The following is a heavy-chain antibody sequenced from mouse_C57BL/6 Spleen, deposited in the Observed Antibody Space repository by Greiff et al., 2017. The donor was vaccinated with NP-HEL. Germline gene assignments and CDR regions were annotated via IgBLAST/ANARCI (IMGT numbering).Heavy chain of an antibody. CDR3: ARSLLLFDY. J-gene: IGHJ2*01. CDR2: IYPGDGDT. CDR1: GYAFSSSW. V-gene: IGHV1-82*01. D-gene: IGHD2-10*01. Sequence: QVQLQQSGPELVKPGASVKISCKASGYAFSSSWMNWVKQRPGKGLEWIGRIYPGDGDTNYNGKFKGKATLTADKSSSTAYMQLSSLTSEDSAVYFCARSLLLFDYWGQGTTLTVSS.